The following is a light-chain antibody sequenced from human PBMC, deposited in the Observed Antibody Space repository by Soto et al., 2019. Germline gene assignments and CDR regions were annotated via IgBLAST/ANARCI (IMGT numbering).Light chain of an antibody. CDR3: QRYYIAPFT. Sequence: DIQVTQHPSSLSASVGDRVTITCRASQGIKNYLAWYQQKPGETPKLLIYAASTLELGIPPRFSGSGSGTDFTLTINNLQPEDVATYYCQRYYIAPFTFGGGTKVEIK. CDR2: AAS. J-gene: IGKJ4*01. V-gene: IGKV1-27*01. CDR1: QGIKNY.